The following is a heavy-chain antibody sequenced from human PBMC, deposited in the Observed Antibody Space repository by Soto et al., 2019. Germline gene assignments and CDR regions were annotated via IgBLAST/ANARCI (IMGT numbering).Heavy chain of an antibody. CDR3: ARRESARGIDSNWFDP. D-gene: IGHD5-12*01. CDR1: GFTFSNYD. J-gene: IGHJ5*01. V-gene: IGHV3-48*02. Sequence: PGGSLRLSCAASGFTFSNYDMNWVRQAPGKGLEWVSFISSRSSAIYYADSVKGRFTISRDNARNSLYLQMNSLRDEDAAVYYCARRESARGIDSNWFDPWGQGTLVTVSS. CDR2: ISSRSSAI.